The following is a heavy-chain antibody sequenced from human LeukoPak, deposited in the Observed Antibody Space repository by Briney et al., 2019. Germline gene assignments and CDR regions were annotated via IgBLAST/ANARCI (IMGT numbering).Heavy chain of an antibody. J-gene: IGHJ4*02. CDR1: GYTFTSYY. Sequence: ASVKVSCKASGYTFTSYYMHWVRQAPGQGLEWMGIINPSGGSTSYAQKFQGRVTMTRDMSTSTVYMELSSLRSEDTAVYYCARGLSPIGHDSNGVLGYWGQGTLVTVSS. D-gene: IGHD3-22*01. CDR2: INPSGGST. V-gene: IGHV1-46*01. CDR3: ARGLSPIGHDSNGVLGY.